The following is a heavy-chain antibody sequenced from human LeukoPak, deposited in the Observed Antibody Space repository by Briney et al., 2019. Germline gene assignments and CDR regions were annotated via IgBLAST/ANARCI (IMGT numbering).Heavy chain of an antibody. D-gene: IGHD5-18*01. J-gene: IGHJ6*02. V-gene: IGHV3-23*01. CDR3: AKHKSGYSYGYGYYYYGMDV. Sequence: PGGSLRLSCAASGFTFSSYAMSWVRQAPGKGLEWVSAISGSGGSTYYADSVKGRFTTSRDNSKNTLYLQMNSLRAEDTAVYYCAKHKSGYSYGYGYYYYGMDVWGQGTTVTVSS. CDR2: ISGSGGST. CDR1: GFTFSSYA.